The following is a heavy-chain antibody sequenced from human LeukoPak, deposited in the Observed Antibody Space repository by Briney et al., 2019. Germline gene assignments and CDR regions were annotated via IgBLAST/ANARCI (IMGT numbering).Heavy chain of an antibody. Sequence: PGGXLRLSCAASGFTFSSYGMHWVRQAPGKGLEGVAFIRDDGSNKNYADSVKGRFTIYRDNAKNKLYMQKKRLRAEERAVYYCAQESGIVGAAYDYWGQGTLVTVSS. V-gene: IGHV3-30*02. J-gene: IGHJ4*02. CDR3: AQESGIVGAAYDY. CDR2: IRDDGSNK. D-gene: IGHD1-26*01. CDR1: GFTFSSYG.